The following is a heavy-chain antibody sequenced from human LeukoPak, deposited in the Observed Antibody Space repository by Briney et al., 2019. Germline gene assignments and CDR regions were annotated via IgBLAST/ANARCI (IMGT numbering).Heavy chain of an antibody. V-gene: IGHV4-59*01. Sequence: PSETLSLTCTVSGGSISGYYYNWIRQPPGKGLEWIGYIYYSGSTNYNPSLKSRVTISLDTSENQFSLKLSSVTTADTAVYYCARSVVTLYWYFDLWGRGTPVTVSS. D-gene: IGHD4-23*01. CDR2: IYYSGST. J-gene: IGHJ2*01. CDR3: ARSVVTLYWYFDL. CDR1: GGSISGYY.